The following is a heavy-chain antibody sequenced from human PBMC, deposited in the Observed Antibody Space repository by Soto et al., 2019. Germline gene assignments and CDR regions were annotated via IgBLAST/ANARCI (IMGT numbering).Heavy chain of an antibody. J-gene: IGHJ4*02. CDR2: VYYTGTT. CDR3: AVSTGGSHYYFDS. CDR1: GHSINKCY. D-gene: IGHD2-8*02. V-gene: IGHV4-59*01. Sequence: SETLSLTCTASGHSINKCYWSWIRQSPGKGLEWIGNVYYTGTTNYNPSLNSRVTISIDTSRKHFSLNLNSLTAADTAIYYCAVSTGGSHYYFDSWGQGALVTVS.